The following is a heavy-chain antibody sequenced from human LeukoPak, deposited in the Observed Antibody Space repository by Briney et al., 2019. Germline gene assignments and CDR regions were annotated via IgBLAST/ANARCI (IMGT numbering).Heavy chain of an antibody. CDR1: GFTFSSYA. D-gene: IGHD4-17*01. Sequence: QSGGSLRLSCAASGFTFSSYAMHWVRQAPGKGLEWVAAISYDGSNKYYADSVKGRFTISRDNSKNTLYLQMNSLRAEDTAVYYCARPYGDYAGGLDYWGQGTLVTVSS. CDR2: ISYDGSNK. CDR3: ARPYGDYAGGLDY. V-gene: IGHV3-30*04. J-gene: IGHJ4*02.